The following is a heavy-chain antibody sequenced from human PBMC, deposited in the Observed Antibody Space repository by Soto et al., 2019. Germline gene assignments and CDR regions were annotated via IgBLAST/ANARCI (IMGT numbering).Heavy chain of an antibody. J-gene: IGHJ6*03. CDR3: ARGLGGHYDFWSGYRPYYYYYYMDV. V-gene: IGHV3-7*01. D-gene: IGHD3-3*01. CDR2: IKQDGSEK. Sequence: GGSLRLSCAASGFTFSSYWMSWVRQAPGKGLEWVANIKQDGSEKYYVDSVKGRFTISRDNAKNSLYLQMNSLRAEDTAVYYCARGLGGHYDFWSGYRPYYYYYYMDVWGKGTTVTVSS. CDR1: GFTFSSYW.